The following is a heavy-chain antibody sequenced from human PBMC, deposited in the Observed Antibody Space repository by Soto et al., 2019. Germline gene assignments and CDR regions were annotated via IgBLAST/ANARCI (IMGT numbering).Heavy chain of an antibody. CDR1: GFTFSSYE. J-gene: IGHJ6*02. CDR2: ISSSGSTI. V-gene: IGHV3-48*03. D-gene: IGHD3-10*01. Sequence: PGGSLRLSCAASGFTFSSYEMNWVRQAPGKGLEWVSYISSSGSTIYYADSVKGRFTISRDNAKNSLYLQMNSLRAEDTAVYYCARVSGSGSFVVYYYYGMDVWGQGTTVTV. CDR3: ARVSGSGSFVVYYYYGMDV.